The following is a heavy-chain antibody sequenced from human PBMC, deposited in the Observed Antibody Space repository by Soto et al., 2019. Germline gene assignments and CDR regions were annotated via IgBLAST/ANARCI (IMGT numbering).Heavy chain of an antibody. D-gene: IGHD3-10*01. J-gene: IGHJ4*02. CDR3: ATHGSGSF. CDR2: ISGRNGNT. Sequence: QVQLVQSGAEVKKPGDSVKVSCKASGYIFSNYAISWVRQAPGQGLEWMGWISGRNGNTNYAQKFQGRVTMTTDTSTTTSYIELRSLRSDDRAVYYCATHGSGSFWGQGTLVTVSS. CDR1: GYIFSNYA. V-gene: IGHV1-18*01.